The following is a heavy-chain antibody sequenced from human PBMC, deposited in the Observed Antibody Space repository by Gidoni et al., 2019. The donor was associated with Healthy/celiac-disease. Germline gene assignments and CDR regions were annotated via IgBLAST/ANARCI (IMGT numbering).Heavy chain of an antibody. Sequence: EVQLVETGGGLIQPGGSLRLSCAASGFTVSSNYMSWVRQAPGKGLQWVSVIYSGGSTYYADSVKGRFTISRDNSKNTLYLQMNSLRAEDTAVYYCARDTPPFGYYYGMDVWGQGTTVTVSS. J-gene: IGHJ6*02. V-gene: IGHV3-53*02. CDR3: ARDTPPFGYYYGMDV. CDR1: GFTVSSNY. CDR2: IYSGGST. D-gene: IGHD3-16*01.